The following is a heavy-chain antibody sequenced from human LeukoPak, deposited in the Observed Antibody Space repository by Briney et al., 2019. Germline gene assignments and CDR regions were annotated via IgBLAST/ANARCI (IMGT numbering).Heavy chain of an antibody. V-gene: IGHV4-59*01. Sequence: PSETLSLTCSVSGGSISTYYWSWIRQPPGKGLEWIGYIDYSGSTSYNPSLKSRVTISADTPKNQFSLKLSSVTAADTAVYYCARGANWGSPDYWGQGTLVTVSS. CDR2: IDYSGST. CDR3: ARGANWGSPDY. D-gene: IGHD7-27*01. J-gene: IGHJ4*02. CDR1: GGSISTYY.